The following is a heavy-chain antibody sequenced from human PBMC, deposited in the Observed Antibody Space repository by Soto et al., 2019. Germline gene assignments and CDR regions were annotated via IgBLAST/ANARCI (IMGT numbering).Heavy chain of an antibody. CDR1: GYSFTSYW. CDR2: IDPSDSYT. CDR3: AVEPQRHNFAWSSYYGMDV. J-gene: IGHJ6*02. D-gene: IGHD3-9*01. V-gene: IGHV5-10-1*01. Sequence: EVQLVQSGAEVKKPGESLRSSCKGSGYSFTSYWISWVRQMPGKGLEWMGRIDPSDSYTNYSPSFQGHVTISADKSISTAYLQWSSLKASATAMYYCAVEPQRHNFAWSSYYGMDVWGQGTTVTVSS.